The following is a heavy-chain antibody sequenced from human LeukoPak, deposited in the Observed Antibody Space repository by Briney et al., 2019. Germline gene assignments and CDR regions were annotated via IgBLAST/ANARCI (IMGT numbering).Heavy chain of an antibody. J-gene: IGHJ4*02. Sequence: GGSLKSSFKGSGSCFTSNWIGWGRRMPGKGVEWMGIIFPGEYDTRYNPSFLGKVTISADKSISPAYLQWSSLKASDTAMYYCASLRDGYNLYWGQGTLVTVSS. CDR3: ASLRDGYNLY. CDR1: GSCFTSNW. V-gene: IGHV5-51*01. D-gene: IGHD5-24*01. CDR2: IFPGEYDT.